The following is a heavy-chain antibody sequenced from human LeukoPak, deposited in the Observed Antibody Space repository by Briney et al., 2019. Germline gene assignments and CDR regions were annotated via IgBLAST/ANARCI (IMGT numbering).Heavy chain of an antibody. CDR3: ASNTYYYDSSGYQWDDY. D-gene: IGHD3-22*01. CDR2: INHSGSA. V-gene: IGHV4-34*01. CDR1: GGSFSGYY. Sequence: SETLSLTCAVYGGSFSGYYWSWIRQPPGKGLEWIGEINHSGSANYNPSLKSRVTISVDTSKNQFSLKLSSVTAADTAVYYCASNTYYYDSSGYQWDDYWGQGTLVTVSS. J-gene: IGHJ4*02.